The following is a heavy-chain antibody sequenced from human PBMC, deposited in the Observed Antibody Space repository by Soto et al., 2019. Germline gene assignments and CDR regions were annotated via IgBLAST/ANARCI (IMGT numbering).Heavy chain of an antibody. J-gene: IGHJ4*02. CDR3: AKEMSHGRPYDY. Sequence: GSLRLSCAASGFTFIDYAISWVRQAPGKGLEWVSAISGDGVKTYYADSVKGRFTISRDNSKNTLFLQMNSLRDEDTAIYYCAKEMSHGRPYDYWGQGTLVTVSS. V-gene: IGHV3-23*01. CDR2: ISGDGVKT. CDR1: GFTFIDYA.